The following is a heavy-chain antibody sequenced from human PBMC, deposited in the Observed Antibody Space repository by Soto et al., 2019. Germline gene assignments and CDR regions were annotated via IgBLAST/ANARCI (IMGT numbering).Heavy chain of an antibody. CDR1: EFTFDNYA. CDR2: ITWSSNSR. J-gene: IGHJ6*02. CDR3: AKDKLGPGTFYYYYYGMDV. D-gene: IGHD6-6*01. Sequence: EVQLVESGGGLVQPGGSLRLSCAASEFTFDNYAMHWVRQAPGKGLEWVSGITWSSNSRGYADSVKGRFTISRDNAKNSLYLQMNSRRAEDTALYYCAKDKLGPGTFYYYYYGMDVWGQRTTVTVSS. V-gene: IGHV3-9*01.